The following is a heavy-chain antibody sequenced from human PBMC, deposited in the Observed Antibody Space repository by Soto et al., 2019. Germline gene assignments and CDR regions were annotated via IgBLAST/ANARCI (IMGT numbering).Heavy chain of an antibody. CDR2: IYYSGRS. D-gene: IGHD2-21*02. CDR3: ERQRNTVVTQAYFDH. V-gene: IGHV4-39*01. CDR1: GGSITSSSYY. Sequence: SETLSLTCTVSGGSITSSSYYWGWIRQPPGKGLEWIGGIYYSGRSYYNPSLKSRVTMSVDTSKNQFSLTLNSVTAADAAVYYCERQRNTVVTQAYFDHWGQGTLVTVYS. J-gene: IGHJ4*02.